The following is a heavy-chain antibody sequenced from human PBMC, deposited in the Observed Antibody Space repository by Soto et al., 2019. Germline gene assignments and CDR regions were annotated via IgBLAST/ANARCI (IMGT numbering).Heavy chain of an antibody. V-gene: IGHV1-3*01. CDR3: PSHIVVPAAPPEHYYYGMDV. CDR2: INAGNGNT. J-gene: IGHJ6*02. D-gene: IGHD2-2*01. Sequence: GSVNVSCKASGYTFTSYAMHWVRQAPGQRLEWMGWINAGNGNTKYSQKFQGRVTITRDTSASTAYMELSSLRSEDTAAYYCPSHIVVPAAPPEHYYYGMDVWGHGNTVTVSS. CDR1: GYTFTSYA.